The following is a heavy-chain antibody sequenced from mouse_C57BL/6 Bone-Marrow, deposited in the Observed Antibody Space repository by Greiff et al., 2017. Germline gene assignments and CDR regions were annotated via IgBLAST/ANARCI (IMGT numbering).Heavy chain of an antibody. V-gene: IGHV1-42*01. D-gene: IGHD2-2*01. CDR3: ARGGLWLRTLGFDV. Sequence: EVQLQQSGPELVKPGASVKISCKASGYSFTGYYMNWVKQSPEKSLEWIGEINPSTGGTTYNQKFKAKATLTADKSSSTAYMQLSSLTSEDSAVYFCARGGLWLRTLGFDVWGTGTTVTVSS. J-gene: IGHJ1*03. CDR1: GYSFTGYY. CDR2: INPSTGGT.